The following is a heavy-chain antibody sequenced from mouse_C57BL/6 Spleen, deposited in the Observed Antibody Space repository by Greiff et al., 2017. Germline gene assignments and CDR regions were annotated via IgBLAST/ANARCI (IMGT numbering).Heavy chain of an antibody. CDR3: ARTRWFSYAMDY. J-gene: IGHJ4*01. CDR1: GYSFTDYN. Sequence: EVKLMESGPELVKPGASVKISCKASGYSFTDYNMNWVKQSNGKSLEWIGVINPNYGTTSYNQKFKGKATLTVDQSSSTAYMQLNSLTSEDSAVYYCARTRWFSYAMDYWGQGTSVTVSS. D-gene: IGHD2-3*01. V-gene: IGHV1-39*01. CDR2: INPNYGTT.